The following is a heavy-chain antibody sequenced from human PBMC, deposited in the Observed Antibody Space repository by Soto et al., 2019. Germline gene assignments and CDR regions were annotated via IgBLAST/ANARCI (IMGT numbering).Heavy chain of an antibody. J-gene: IGHJ4*02. V-gene: IGHV4-34*01. CDR3: ARGRRTAVTIDY. CDR1: GGSFSGYY. Sequence: QVQLQQWGAGLLKPSETLSLTCAVYGGSFSGYYWSWIRQPPGKGLEWIGEINHSGSTNYNPSLKRRFTISVETSRNQFSLKLSSVTAADTAVYYCARGRRTAVTIDYWGQGTLVTVSS. CDR2: INHSGST. D-gene: IGHD4-17*01.